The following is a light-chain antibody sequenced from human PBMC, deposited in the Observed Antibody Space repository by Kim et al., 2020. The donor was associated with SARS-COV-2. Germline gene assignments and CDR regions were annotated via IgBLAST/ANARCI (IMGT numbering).Light chain of an antibody. CDR3: QQYDELLMYT. V-gene: IGKV1-33*01. Sequence: DIQMTQSPSSLSAAVGDRVTITCQASQDISNYLNWYQQKPGKAPKLLTYDASNLETGVPSRFSGSGSGTDFTFTISSLQPEDIATYYCQQYDELLMYTFGQGTKLEI. CDR1: QDISNY. J-gene: IGKJ2*01. CDR2: DAS.